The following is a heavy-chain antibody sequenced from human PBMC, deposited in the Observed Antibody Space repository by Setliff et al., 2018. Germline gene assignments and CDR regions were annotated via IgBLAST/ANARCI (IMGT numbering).Heavy chain of an antibody. Sequence: SETLSLTCVVSGGSINSDSHYWGWIRQPPGKGLEWIGRIYHGGDTYYNASLKSRLTISVDTSKNQFSLKLRSVTAADTAVYYCARTGTYRYFDYWGQGALVTVSS. CDR2: IYHGGDT. J-gene: IGHJ4*02. CDR1: GGSINSDSHY. D-gene: IGHD1-1*01. CDR3: ARTGTYRYFDY. V-gene: IGHV4-39*01.